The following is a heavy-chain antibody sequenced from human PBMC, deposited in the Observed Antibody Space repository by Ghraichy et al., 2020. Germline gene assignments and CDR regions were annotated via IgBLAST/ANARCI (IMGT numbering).Heavy chain of an antibody. D-gene: IGHD6-19*01. CDR1: GYSFTSYW. CDR3: ARRVMHTHSSGWLMGGPDEYYFDY. CDR2: IYPGDSDT. V-gene: IGHV5-51*01. Sequence: GESLNISCKGSGYSFTSYWIGWVRQMPGKGLEWMGIIYPGDSDTRYSPSFQGQVTISADKSISTAYLQWSSLKASDTAMYYCARRVMHTHSSGWLMGGPDEYYFDYWGQGTLVTVSS. J-gene: IGHJ4*02.